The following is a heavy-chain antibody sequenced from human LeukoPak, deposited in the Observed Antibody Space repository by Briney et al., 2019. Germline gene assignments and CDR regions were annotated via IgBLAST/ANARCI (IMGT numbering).Heavy chain of an antibody. D-gene: IGHD3-9*01. CDR3: AKLHYDILTGYFPDAFDI. CDR1: GFTFSSCA. V-gene: IGHV3-23*01. CDR2: ISGSGGST. Sequence: GGSLRLSCAASGFTFSSCAMSWVRQAPGKGLEWVSAISGSGGSTYYADSVKGQFTISRDNSKNTLYLQMNSLRAEDTAVYYCAKLHYDILTGYFPDAFDIWGQGTMVTVSS. J-gene: IGHJ3*02.